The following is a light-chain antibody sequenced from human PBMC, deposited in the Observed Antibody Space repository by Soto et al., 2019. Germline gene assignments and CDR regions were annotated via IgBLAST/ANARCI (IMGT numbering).Light chain of an antibody. J-gene: IGKJ1*01. CDR3: QHYDNWPPWT. Sequence: IVLTQSPGTLSLSPGERATLSCRASQSGRDMYLAWYQQKPGQPPRLLIYGVSSRAYGIPARFSGSGSGTEFTLTISSLQSEDFALYYCQHYDNWPPWTFGQGTKVDIK. CDR2: GVS. V-gene: IGKV3D-15*01. CDR1: QSGRDMY.